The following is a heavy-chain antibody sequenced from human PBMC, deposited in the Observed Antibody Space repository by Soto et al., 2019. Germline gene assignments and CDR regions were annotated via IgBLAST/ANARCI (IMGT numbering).Heavy chain of an antibody. CDR2: ISPGDSNT. CDR3: ARPRNYYDSIGYYYWFDP. V-gene: IGHV5-51*01. D-gene: IGHD3-22*01. CDR1: GYRFTGYW. J-gene: IGHJ5*02. Sequence: GESLKISCKASGYRFTGYWIAWLRQTPGKGLEWMGVISPGDSNTIYSPSFQGQVTISADKSISTAYLQWSSLKASDTAMYYCARPRNYYDSIGYYYWFDPWGQGTLVTVSS.